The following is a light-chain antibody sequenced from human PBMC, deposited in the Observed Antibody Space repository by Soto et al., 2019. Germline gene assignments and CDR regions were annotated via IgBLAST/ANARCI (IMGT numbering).Light chain of an antibody. CDR2: AAS. CDR1: QSISSS. Sequence: DLQMTQSPSSLSASVGDRVTITCRASQSISSSLNWYQQKPGKAPRLLIYAASNLQSEVPSRFSGSGSGTDFTLTISSLQPEDFATYYCQQSYSTPYTFGQGTKLEIK. V-gene: IGKV1-39*01. J-gene: IGKJ2*01. CDR3: QQSYSTPYT.